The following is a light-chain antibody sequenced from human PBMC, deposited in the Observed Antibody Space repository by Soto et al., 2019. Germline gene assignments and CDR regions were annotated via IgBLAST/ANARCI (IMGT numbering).Light chain of an antibody. CDR3: QHYGSSRWT. V-gene: IGKV3-20*01. CDR2: GAS. J-gene: IGKJ1*01. Sequence: EMVLTQSPGPLSLSLGERATLSSRASRTVDANYLAWYQQNPGQAPRLLIYGASSRATGIPDRFSGSGSGTDFTLTISRLEPGDFAVYFWQHYGSSRWTFGKGNNVEIK. CDR1: RTVDANY.